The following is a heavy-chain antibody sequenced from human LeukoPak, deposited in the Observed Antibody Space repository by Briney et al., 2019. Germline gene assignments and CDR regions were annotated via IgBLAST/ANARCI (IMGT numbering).Heavy chain of an antibody. Sequence: GGSLRLSCAASGFTFSSYDMHWVRQATGKGLEWVSAIGTAGDTYYPGSVKGRFTISRENTKNSLYLQMNSLRAGDTAVYYCARLRFLEWLLSDNWFDPWGQGTLVTVSS. V-gene: IGHV3-13*01. CDR1: GFTFSSYD. CDR3: ARLRFLEWLLSDNWFDP. CDR2: IGTAGDT. J-gene: IGHJ5*02. D-gene: IGHD3-3*01.